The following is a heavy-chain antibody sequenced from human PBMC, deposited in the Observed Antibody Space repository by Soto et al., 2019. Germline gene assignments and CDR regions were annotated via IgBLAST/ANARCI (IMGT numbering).Heavy chain of an antibody. J-gene: IGHJ3*02. CDR3: AKDLLRYCSSTSCYTAFAI. CDR2: ISGSGGST. V-gene: IGHV3-23*01. CDR1: GFTFSSYA. Sequence: GGSLRLSCAASGFTFSSYAMSWVRQAPGKGLEWVSAISGSGGSTYYADSVKGRFTISRDNSKNTLYLQMNSLRAEDTAVYYCAKDLLRYCSSTSCYTAFAIWGQGTMVTVS. D-gene: IGHD2-2*02.